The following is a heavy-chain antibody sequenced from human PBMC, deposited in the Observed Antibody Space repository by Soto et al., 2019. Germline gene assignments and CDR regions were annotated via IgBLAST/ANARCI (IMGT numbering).Heavy chain of an antibody. D-gene: IGHD3-10*01. J-gene: IGHJ3*02. CDR1: GGSISSSSYY. CDR2: IYYSGST. V-gene: IGHV4-39*01. CDR3: ARLIGGIEAFDI. Sequence: QLQLQESGPGLVKPSETLSLTCTVSGGSISSSSYYWGWLRQPPGKGLEWIGSIYYSGSTYYNPSLKSRVTISVDTSKNQFSLKLSSVPAADTAVYYRARLIGGIEAFDIWGQGTMVTVSS.